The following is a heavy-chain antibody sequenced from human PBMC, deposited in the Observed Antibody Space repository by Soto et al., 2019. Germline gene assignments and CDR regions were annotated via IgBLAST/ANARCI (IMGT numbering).Heavy chain of an antibody. CDR3: AREVYAYYFDL. V-gene: IGHV3-48*03. J-gene: IGHJ4*02. CDR2: IGSASATK. Sequence: GGSLRLSCAASGFSFNTYHMNWIRQAPGKGLEWVSFIGSASATKYYSDSVEGRFTVSRDNAKNTLYLQLSSLRPEDTAIYYCAREVYAYYFDLWGQGTKLTVS. D-gene: IGHD4-17*01. CDR1: GFSFNTYH.